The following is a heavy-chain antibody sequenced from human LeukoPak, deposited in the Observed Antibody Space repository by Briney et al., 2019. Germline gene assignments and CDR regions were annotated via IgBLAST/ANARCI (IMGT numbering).Heavy chain of an antibody. J-gene: IGHJ4*02. Sequence: GGSLRLSCAASGFTFSSYSMNWVRQAPGKGLEWVSSISSSSSYIYYADSVKGRFTISRDNAKNSLYLQMNSLRAEDTALYYCTTSTWSTYYFDSWGQGTLVTVSS. CDR1: GFTFSSYS. CDR3: TTSTWSTYYFDS. D-gene: IGHD5/OR15-5a*01. V-gene: IGHV3-21*01. CDR2: ISSSSSYI.